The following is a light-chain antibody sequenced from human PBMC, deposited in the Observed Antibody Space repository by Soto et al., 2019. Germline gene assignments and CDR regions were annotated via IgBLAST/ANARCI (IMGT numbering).Light chain of an antibody. V-gene: IGLV1-44*01. CDR3: AAWDDSLNAWV. Sequence: QSVLTQPPSASGTPGQRVTISCSGSSSNIGSNTVNWYQQLPGTAPKRLIYSNNQRPSGVPDRFSGSKFGTSASLAISGLLSEDEADYYCAAWDDSLNAWVFGGGPKLTVL. CDR1: SSNIGSNT. CDR2: SNN. J-gene: IGLJ3*02.